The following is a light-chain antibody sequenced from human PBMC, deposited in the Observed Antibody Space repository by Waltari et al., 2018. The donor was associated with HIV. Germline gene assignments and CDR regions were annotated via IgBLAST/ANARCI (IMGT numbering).Light chain of an antibody. J-gene: IGKJ1*01. Sequence: DVVMTQSPDALAVSLGERATINCKATHSVFYTPNAKNYIAWYPQRPGQAPKLLIYWASTREFGVSARFSGSGSGTNFTLTITSLQAEDVAVYYCQQYYSPPPTFGQGTKVEIK. CDR3: QQYYSPPPT. V-gene: IGKV4-1*01. CDR1: HSVFYTPNAKNY. CDR2: WAS.